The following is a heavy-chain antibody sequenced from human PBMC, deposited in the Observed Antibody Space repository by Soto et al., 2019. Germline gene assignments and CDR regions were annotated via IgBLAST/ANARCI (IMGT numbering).Heavy chain of an antibody. J-gene: IGHJ4*02. V-gene: IGHV3-23*01. CDR1: GFTFSSYA. CDR3: AKDGGLGYCSSTSCYTFDY. D-gene: IGHD2-2*02. Sequence: GGSLRLSCAASGFTFSSYAMSWVRQAPGKGLEWVSAISGSGGSTYYADSVKGRFTISRDNSKNTLYLQMNSLRAEDTAVYYCAKDGGLGYCSSTSCYTFDYWGQGTLVTVSS. CDR2: ISGSGGST.